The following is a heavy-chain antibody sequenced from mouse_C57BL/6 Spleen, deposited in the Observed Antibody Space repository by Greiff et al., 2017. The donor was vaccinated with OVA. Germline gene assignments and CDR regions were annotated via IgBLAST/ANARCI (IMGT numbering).Heavy chain of an antibody. D-gene: IGHD2-5*01. Sequence: EVKLVESGGGLVKPGGSLKLSCAASGFTFSDYGMHWVRQAPEKGLEWVAYISSGSSTLYYADTVQGRFTISRDNAKNTLFLQMTSLRSEDTAMYYCTRPGSNYLYWYFDVWGTGTTVTVSS. CDR3: TRPGSNYLYWYFDV. V-gene: IGHV5-17*01. J-gene: IGHJ1*03. CDR1: GFTFSDYG. CDR2: ISSGSSTL.